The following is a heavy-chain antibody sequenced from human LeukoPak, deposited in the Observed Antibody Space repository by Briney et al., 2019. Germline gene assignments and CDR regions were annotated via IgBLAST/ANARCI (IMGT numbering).Heavy chain of an antibody. V-gene: IGHV1-69*13. D-gene: IGHD2-21*02. CDR3: VTYCGGDCYQIDY. CDR1: GGTYSSYA. J-gene: IGHJ4*02. CDR2: IIPIFGTA. Sequence: ASEMVSCKASGGTYSSYAISWVRQAAGQGLEWMGGIIPIFGTANYAQKFQGRVTITADESTSTAYMELSSLRSEDTAVYYCVTYCGGDCYQIDYWGQGTLVTVSS.